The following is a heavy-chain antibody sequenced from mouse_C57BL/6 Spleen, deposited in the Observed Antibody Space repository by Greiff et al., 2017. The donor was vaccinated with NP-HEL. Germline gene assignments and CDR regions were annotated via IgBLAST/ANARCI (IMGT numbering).Heavy chain of an antibody. J-gene: IGHJ3*02. D-gene: IGHD2-3*01. V-gene: IGHV1-55*01. CDR1: GYTFTSYW. CDR2: IYPGSGST. CDR3: ARDDCSLE. Sequence: VQLQQPGAELVKPGASVKMSCKASGYTFTSYWITWVKQRPGQGLEWIGDIYPGSGSTKYNEKFKSKATLTVDTSSSTAYMQLSSLTYEDAAVYYCARDDCSLEWGQGTLVTVSA.